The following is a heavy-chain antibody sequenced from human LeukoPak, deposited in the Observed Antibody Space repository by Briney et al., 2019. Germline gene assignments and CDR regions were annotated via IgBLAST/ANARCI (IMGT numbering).Heavy chain of an antibody. D-gene: IGHD3-22*01. CDR2: IIPIFGTA. J-gene: IGHJ5*02. V-gene: IGHV1-69*13. CDR3: ARARDWIVGDQNRFDP. CDR1: GGTFSSYA. Sequence: ASVKVSCKASGGTFSSYAISWVRQAPGQGLEWMGGIIPIFGTANYAQKFQGRVTITADESTSTAYMELSSLRSEDTAVYYCARARDWIVGDQNRFDPWGQGTLVTVSS.